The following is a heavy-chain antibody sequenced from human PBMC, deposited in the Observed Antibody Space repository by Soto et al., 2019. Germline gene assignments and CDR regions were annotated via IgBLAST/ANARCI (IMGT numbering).Heavy chain of an antibody. CDR3: ARGLGGGELWREGNFDY. CDR2: MNPNSGNT. V-gene: IGHV1-8*01. D-gene: IGHD1-1*01. J-gene: IGHJ4*02. Sequence: QVQLVQSGAEVKKPGASVKVSCKASGYTFPSYDINWVRQATGQGLEWMGWMNPNSGNTGYAQKFQGRVNMTRNTSITTAYMELRSLRSEDTAVYYCARGLGGGELWREGNFDYWGQGTLVTVSS. CDR1: GYTFPSYD.